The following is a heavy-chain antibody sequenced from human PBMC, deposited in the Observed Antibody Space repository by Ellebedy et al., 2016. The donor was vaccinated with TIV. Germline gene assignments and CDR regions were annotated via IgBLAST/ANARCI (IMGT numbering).Heavy chain of an antibody. CDR2: TIVGGST. V-gene: IGHV3-69-1*01. CDR1: GFTFSDYH. CDR3: VRDSTHGYDDY. D-gene: IGHD5-24*01. J-gene: IGHJ4*02. Sequence: GESLKISCAASGFTFSDYHMNWVRQAPGKGLEWVSSTIVGGSTYDADSVKGRFIISRDNAENSLYLQMNSLRVEDTAVYYCVRDSTHGYDDYWGQGTLVTVSS.